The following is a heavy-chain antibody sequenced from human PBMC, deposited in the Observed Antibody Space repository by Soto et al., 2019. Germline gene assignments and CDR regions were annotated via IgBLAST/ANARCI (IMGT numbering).Heavy chain of an antibody. CDR2: INPNNGAT. D-gene: IGHD4-17*01. V-gene: IGHV1-2*07. J-gene: IGHJ5*02. CDR1: GYSFIAYF. Sequence: ASVKFSCQASGYSFIAYFIHWVRQAPGQGFEWVGWINPNNGATNIARKFQGRVTMTRDTSISTAYMEVSRLRADDTAVFYCARVRASVTTGELDPWRQGTLVTVSS. CDR3: ARVRASVTTGELDP.